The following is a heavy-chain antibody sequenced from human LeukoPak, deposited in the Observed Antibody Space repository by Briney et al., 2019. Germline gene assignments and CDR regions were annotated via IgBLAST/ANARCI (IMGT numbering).Heavy chain of an antibody. CDR1: GYTFTSYG. V-gene: IGHV1-46*01. CDR2: INPSGGST. Sequence: GASVKVSCKASGYTFTSYGISWVRQAPGQGLEWMGIINPSGGSTSYAQKFQGRVTMTRDTSTSTVYMELSSLRSEGTAVYYCARGTMIVVAPGGYWGQGTLVTVSS. J-gene: IGHJ4*02. D-gene: IGHD3-22*01. CDR3: ARGTMIVVAPGGY.